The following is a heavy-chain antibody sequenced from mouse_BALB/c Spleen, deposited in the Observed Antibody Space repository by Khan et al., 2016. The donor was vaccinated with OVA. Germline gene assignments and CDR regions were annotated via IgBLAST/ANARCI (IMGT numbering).Heavy chain of an antibody. CDR2: IWGDGST. V-gene: IGHV2-6-7*01. Sequence: QVQLKESGPGLVAPSQSLSITCTVSGFSLTGYGVNWVRQPPGKGLEWLGMIWGDGSTDYNSALKSRLSISKDNSTSQVFLKMISLQTDDTARYYCASAYYGNYREAMDYWGQGTTVTVSS. D-gene: IGHD2-10*01. CDR1: GFSLTGYG. J-gene: IGHJ4*01. CDR3: ASAYYGNYREAMDY.